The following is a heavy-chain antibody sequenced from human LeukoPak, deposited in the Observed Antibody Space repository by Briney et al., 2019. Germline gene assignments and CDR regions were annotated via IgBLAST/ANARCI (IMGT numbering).Heavy chain of an antibody. J-gene: IGHJ5*02. D-gene: IGHD6-19*01. CDR3: AKDWGSSGWYNWFDP. CDR1: GFTIGNHG. CDR2: ISHNGGSA. Sequence: GGSLRLSCAVSGFTIGNHGMHWVRQAPGQGLEWVAMISHNGGSAYYGDSVKGRLTIFRDNSNNTLYLQMNSLRVEDTAVYYCAKDWGSSGWYNWFDPWGQGTLVTVSS. V-gene: IGHV3-30*18.